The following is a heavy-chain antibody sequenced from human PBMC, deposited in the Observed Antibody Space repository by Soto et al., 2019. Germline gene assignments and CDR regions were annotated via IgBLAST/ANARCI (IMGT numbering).Heavy chain of an antibody. J-gene: IGHJ3*02. Sequence: SETLSLTCTVSGDSISSSNSHWGWTRQPPGKGLEYIGSVYYGGAIFYSGNIYYNPSLKRRVAISVDTSKNQFSLMLSSVTAADTGVYYCVRYDRINMKPYSPEGFHIWGQGTMVTVSS. CDR2: VYYGGAIFYSGNI. CDR1: GDSISSSNSH. D-gene: IGHD3-3*02. CDR3: VRYDRINMKPYSPEGFHI. V-gene: IGHV4-39*01.